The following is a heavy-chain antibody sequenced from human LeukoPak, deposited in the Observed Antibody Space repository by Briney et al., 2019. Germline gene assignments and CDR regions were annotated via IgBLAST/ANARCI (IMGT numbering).Heavy chain of an antibody. J-gene: IGHJ4*02. D-gene: IGHD6-6*01. V-gene: IGHV4-4*09. CDR1: GDSISGYY. Sequence: SETLSLTCTVSGDSISGYYWTWIRQPPGKGLEWIGYVYTSGSTNYNPSLKSRVTISVDTSKNQFSLKLSSVTAADTALYYCARLQTSFNYFDYWRQGTLVTVST. CDR3: ARLQTSFNYFDY. CDR2: VYTSGST.